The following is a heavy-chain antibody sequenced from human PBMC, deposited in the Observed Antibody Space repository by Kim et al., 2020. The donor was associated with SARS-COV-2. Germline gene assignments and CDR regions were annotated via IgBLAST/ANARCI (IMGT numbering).Heavy chain of an antibody. J-gene: IGHJ4*02. D-gene: IGHD6-19*01. CDR3: AREAVAGSFDH. V-gene: IGHV1-3*01. CDR2: KK. Sequence: KKRYSQKFQARVSSTRDTSATTAYLELSGLRSEDTAVYYCAREAVAGSFDHWGQGTLVTVSS.